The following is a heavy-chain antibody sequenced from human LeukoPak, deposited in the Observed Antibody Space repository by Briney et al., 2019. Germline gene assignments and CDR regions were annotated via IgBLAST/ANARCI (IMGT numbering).Heavy chain of an antibody. Sequence: GGSLRLSCAASGFTVSSNYMSWVRQAPGKGLEWVSYISSSSSTIYYADSVKGRFTISRDNAKNSLYLQMNSLRAEDTAVYYCARGPRYPNYYYYMDVWGKGTTVTVSS. CDR2: ISSSSSTI. CDR3: ARGPRYPNYYYYMDV. CDR1: GFTVSSNY. V-gene: IGHV3-48*01. D-gene: IGHD3-9*01. J-gene: IGHJ6*03.